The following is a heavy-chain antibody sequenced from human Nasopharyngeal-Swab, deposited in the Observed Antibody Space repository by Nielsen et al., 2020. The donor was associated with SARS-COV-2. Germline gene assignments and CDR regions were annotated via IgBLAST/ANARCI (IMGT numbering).Heavy chain of an antibody. D-gene: IGHD3-3*01. J-gene: IGHJ4*02. Sequence: GESLKISCAASGFTFSSYAMSWVRQAPGKGLEWVSVIYSGGSTYYADSVKGRFTISRDNSKNTLYLQMNSLRAEDTAVYYCAGPSYYDFWSGYHFDYWGQGTLVTVSS. V-gene: IGHV3-66*01. CDR1: GFTFSSYA. CDR2: IYSGGST. CDR3: AGPSYYDFWSGYHFDY.